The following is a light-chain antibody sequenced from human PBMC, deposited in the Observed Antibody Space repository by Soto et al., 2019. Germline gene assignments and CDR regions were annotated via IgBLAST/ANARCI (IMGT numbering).Light chain of an antibody. V-gene: IGKV1-39*01. CDR2: AAS. CDR3: QQSYSTSWT. CDR1: QRISSY. Sequence: DIQMTQSPSSLSASVGDRVTITCRASQRISSYLNWYQQKPGKAPKLLIYAASSLQSGVPSRFSGSGSGTDFTLTISSLQPEDFATYYGQQSYSTSWTFGQGTKVEIK. J-gene: IGKJ1*01.